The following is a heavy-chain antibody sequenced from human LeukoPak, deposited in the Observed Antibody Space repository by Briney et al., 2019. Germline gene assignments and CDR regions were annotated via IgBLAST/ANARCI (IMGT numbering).Heavy chain of an antibody. D-gene: IGHD6-19*01. V-gene: IGHV3-33*01. J-gene: IGHJ4*02. CDR2: IWYDGSNK. CDR3: ARSSYSSGWYSDY. CDR1: GFTFSSYG. Sequence: GGSLRFSCAASGFTFSSYGMHWVRQAPGKGLEWVAVIWYDGSNKYYADSVKGRFTISRDNSKNTLYLQMNSLRAEDTAVYYCARSSYSSGWYSDYWGQGTLVTVSS.